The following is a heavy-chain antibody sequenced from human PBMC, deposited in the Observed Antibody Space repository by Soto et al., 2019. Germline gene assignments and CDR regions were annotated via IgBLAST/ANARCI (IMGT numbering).Heavy chain of an antibody. V-gene: IGHV3-33*01. J-gene: IGHJ4*02. CDR3: ARGGLAAAGTFDY. CDR2: IWYDGSNK. CDR1: GFTFSSYG. D-gene: IGHD6-13*01. Sequence: QVQLVESGGGVVQPGRSLRLSCAASGFTFSSYGMHWVRQAPGKGLEWVAVIWYDGSNKYYADSVKGRFTISRDNSKNTLYLQMNSLRAEDTAVYYCARGGLAAAGTFDYWGQGTLVTVSS.